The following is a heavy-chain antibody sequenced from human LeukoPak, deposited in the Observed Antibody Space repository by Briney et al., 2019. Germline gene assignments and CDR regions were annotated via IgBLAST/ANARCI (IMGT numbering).Heavy chain of an antibody. Sequence: SETLSLTCTVSGGSISSSSYYWGWIRQPPGKGLEWIGSIYHSGTTYCDPSLKSRVTMSVDTSKNQFSLKLSSVTAADTAVYYCAREGGWFGELSPLYFDYWGQGTLVTVSS. CDR2: IYHSGTT. D-gene: IGHD3-10*01. J-gene: IGHJ4*02. CDR3: AREGGWFGELSPLYFDY. CDR1: GGSISSSSYY. V-gene: IGHV4-39*07.